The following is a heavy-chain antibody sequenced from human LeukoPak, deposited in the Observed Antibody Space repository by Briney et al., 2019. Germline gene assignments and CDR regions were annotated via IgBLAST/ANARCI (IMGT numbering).Heavy chain of an antibody. J-gene: IGHJ2*01. CDR1: GFTFSSYA. CDR2: ISYDGSNK. Sequence: PGRSLRLSCAASGFTFSSYAMHWVRQAPDKGLEWVAVISYDGSNKYYADSVKGRFTISRDNSKNTLYVQMNSLRAEDTAVYYCARDPSSGWYENWYFDLWGRGTLVTVSS. D-gene: IGHD6-19*01. CDR3: ARDPSSGWYENWYFDL. V-gene: IGHV3-30*04.